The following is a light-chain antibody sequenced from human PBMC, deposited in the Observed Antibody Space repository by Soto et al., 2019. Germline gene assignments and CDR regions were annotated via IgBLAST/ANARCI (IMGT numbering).Light chain of an antibody. CDR1: TSNIGNNY. Sequence: QSVLTQPPSVSAAPGQKVTISCSGSTSNIGNNYVSWFQQLPGTAPKLLIYENDKRPSGIPDRFSGSTSGTSATLGITGLQTGDEADYYCGTWDSSLSGYVSAPGTKLHVL. CDR2: END. J-gene: IGLJ1*01. CDR3: GTWDSSLSGYV. V-gene: IGLV1-51*02.